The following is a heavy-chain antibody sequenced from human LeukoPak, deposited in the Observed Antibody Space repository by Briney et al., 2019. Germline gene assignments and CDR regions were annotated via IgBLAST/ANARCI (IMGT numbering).Heavy chain of an antibody. J-gene: IGHJ4*02. CDR2: TYYRSKWYN. CDR3: AEGSSRSGGFGY. V-gene: IGHV6-1*01. Sequence: SQTLSLTCAISGDSVSRNSAAWNWIRQSPSRGLEWLGRTYYRSKWYNDYAEFVKSRININPDTAKNQLSLQLNSVTPEDTAVYYCAEGSSRSGGFGYWGQGTLVTVSS. CDR1: GDSVSRNSAA. D-gene: IGHD6-13*01.